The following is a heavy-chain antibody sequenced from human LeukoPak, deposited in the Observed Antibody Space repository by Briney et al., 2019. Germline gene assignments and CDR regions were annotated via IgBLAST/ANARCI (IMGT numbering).Heavy chain of an antibody. V-gene: IGHV3-15*01. CDR3: TSQYFDY. Sequence: GGSLRVSCAASEFTFSNAWMNWVRQGPGKGLEWVGRIKSKTDGGTTDYAAPVEGRFTISRDDSKNTVYLQMNSLKTDDTAVYYCTSQYFDYWGQGTLVTVSS. CDR1: EFTFSNAW. J-gene: IGHJ4*02. CDR2: IKSKTDGGTT.